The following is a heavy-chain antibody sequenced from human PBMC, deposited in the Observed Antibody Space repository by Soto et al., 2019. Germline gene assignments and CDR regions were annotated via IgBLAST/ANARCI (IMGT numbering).Heavy chain of an antibody. J-gene: IGHJ3*02. CDR1: GGTFSSYT. CDR2: IIPILGIA. D-gene: IGHD5-12*01. CDR3: ARVLRGYSGYGDAFDI. Sequence: QVQLVQSGAEVKKPGSSVKVSCKASGGTFSSYTISWVRQAPGQGLEWMGRIIPILGIANYAQKFQGRVTITADKSTSTAYMELSSLGSEDTAVYYCARVLRGYSGYGDAFDIWGQGTMVTVSS. V-gene: IGHV1-69*02.